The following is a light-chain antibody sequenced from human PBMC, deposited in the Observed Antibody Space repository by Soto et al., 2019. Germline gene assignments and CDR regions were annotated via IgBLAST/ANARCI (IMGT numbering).Light chain of an antibody. V-gene: IGKV1-5*01. J-gene: IGKJ1*01. CDR3: QHYRLYSPWT. CDR1: QSINAW. Sequence: DTQMTQSPSTLSASIGDRVTITCRASQSINAWLAWYQQKPGKAPKLLISDASRLESGVPSRFSGSGSGTEFTLTISGLQPDDFATYYCQHYRLYSPWTFGQGTKVDI. CDR2: DAS.